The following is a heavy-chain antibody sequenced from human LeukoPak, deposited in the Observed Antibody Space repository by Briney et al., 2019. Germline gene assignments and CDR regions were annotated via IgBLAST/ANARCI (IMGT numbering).Heavy chain of an antibody. CDR1: GFTFSSYG. CDR3: ARDAIAAAVNNWFDP. Sequence: PGRSLRLSCAASGFTFSSYGMHWVRQAPGKGLEWVAVIWYDGSNKYYADSVKGRFTISRDNSKNTLCLQMNSLRAEDTAVYYCARDAIAAAVNNWFDPWGQGTLVTVSS. CDR2: IWYDGSNK. V-gene: IGHV3-33*01. D-gene: IGHD6-13*01. J-gene: IGHJ5*02.